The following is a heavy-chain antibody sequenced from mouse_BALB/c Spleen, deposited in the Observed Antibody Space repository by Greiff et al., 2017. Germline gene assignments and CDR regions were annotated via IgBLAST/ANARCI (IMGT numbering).Heavy chain of an antibody. CDR2: ISDGGSYT. V-gene: IGHV5-4*02. D-gene: IGHD4-1*01. CDR3: ARSLTGTREAWFAY. CDR1: GFTFSDYY. Sequence: EVMLVESGGGLVKPGGSLKLSCAASGFTFSDYYMYWVRQTPEKRLEWVATISDGGSYTYYPDSVKGRFTISRDNAKNNLYLQMSSLKSEDTAMYYCARSLTGTREAWFAYWGQGTLVTVSA. J-gene: IGHJ3*01.